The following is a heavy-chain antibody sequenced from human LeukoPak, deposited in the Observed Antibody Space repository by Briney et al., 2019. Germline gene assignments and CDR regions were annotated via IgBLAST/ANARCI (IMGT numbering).Heavy chain of an antibody. D-gene: IGHD3-10*01. J-gene: IGHJ4*02. CDR1: GFSLSTSGVG. CDR3: ARTHYGYYPDY. CDR2: VYWNDDK. V-gene: IGHV2-5*01. Sequence: SGPTLVKPTQTLTLTCTFSGFSLSTSGVGAGWIRHPPGKALEWLALVYWNDDKRYSPSLMSRLTITKDTSKNQVILTMTNMGPADTATYYCARTHYGYYPDYWGQGTLVTVSS.